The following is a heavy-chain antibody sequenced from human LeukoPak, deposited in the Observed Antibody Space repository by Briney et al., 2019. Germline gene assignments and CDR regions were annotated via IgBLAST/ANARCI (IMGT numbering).Heavy chain of an antibody. CDR2: MNPNNGNT. CDR1: GYAFTSYD. Sequence: ASVTVSCKASGYAFTSYDINWVRQATGQGLEWMGWMNPNNGNTGYAQKFQGRVTMTRNTSINTAYMELSSLKSEDTAVYYCARDPSGNYDFDYWGQGTLVTVSS. CDR3: ARDPSGNYDFDY. D-gene: IGHD1-26*01. V-gene: IGHV1-8*01. J-gene: IGHJ4*02.